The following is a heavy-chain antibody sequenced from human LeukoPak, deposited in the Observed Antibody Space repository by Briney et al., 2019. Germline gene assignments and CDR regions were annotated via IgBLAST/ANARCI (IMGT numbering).Heavy chain of an antibody. CDR2: IHPNSGGT. CDR3: ARAGKYYYDSSGYYY. D-gene: IGHD3-22*01. CDR1: GYTFTGYY. Sequence: ASVKVSCTASGYTFTGYYMHWVRQAPGQGLEWMGWIHPNSGGTKYAQRFQGRVTVTRDTSISTVYMELSRLRSDDTAVYYCARAGKYYYDSSGYYYWGQGTLVSVSS. J-gene: IGHJ4*02. V-gene: IGHV1-2*02.